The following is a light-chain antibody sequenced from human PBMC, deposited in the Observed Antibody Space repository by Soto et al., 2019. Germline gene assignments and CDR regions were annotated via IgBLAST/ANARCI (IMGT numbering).Light chain of an antibody. Sequence: EIVLTQSPGTLSLSPGERANLSCRLSQSVSSSYLAWYQQKPGQAPRLLIYGASSRATGIPDRFSGSGSGTDFTLTISRLEPEDFAVYYCQQYGSSPLTCGGGTKVDI. V-gene: IGKV3-20*01. CDR2: GAS. CDR3: QQYGSSPLT. CDR1: QSVSSSY. J-gene: IGKJ4*01.